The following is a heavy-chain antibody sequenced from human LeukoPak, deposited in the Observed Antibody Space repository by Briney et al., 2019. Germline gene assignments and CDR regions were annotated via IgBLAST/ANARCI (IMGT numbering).Heavy chain of an antibody. CDR1: GGSISSYY. CDR2: IYTSGST. J-gene: IGHJ6*03. D-gene: IGHD3-3*01. CDR3: ARETIDFWSGYSGPLMDV. Sequence: PSETLSLTCTVSGGSISSYYWSWIRQPAGKGLEWIGRIYTSGSTNYNPSLKSRVTMSVDTSKNQFSLKLSSVTAADTAVYYCARETIDFWSGYSGPLMDVWGKGTTVTVSS. V-gene: IGHV4-4*07.